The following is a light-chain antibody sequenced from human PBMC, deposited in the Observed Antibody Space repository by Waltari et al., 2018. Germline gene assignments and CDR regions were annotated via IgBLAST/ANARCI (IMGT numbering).Light chain of an antibody. V-gene: IGKV3-15*01. CDR3: QQYNNWAGT. CDR1: QSVSSN. Sequence: EIVMTQSPATLSVSPGERATLSCRASQSVSSNLAWYQQKPGQAPRLLIYGASTRATGIPARFSGSGSGTEFTLTISSMQSEYFAVYYCQQYNNWAGTFGQGTKLEIK. J-gene: IGKJ2*01. CDR2: GAS.